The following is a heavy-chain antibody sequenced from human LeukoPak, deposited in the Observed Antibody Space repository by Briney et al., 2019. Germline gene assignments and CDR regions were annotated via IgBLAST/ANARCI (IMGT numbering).Heavy chain of an antibody. CDR3: ARDMVHSSGAFDS. Sequence: PGGSLRLSCAVSGFTVSTNHMTWVRQAPGKGLEWVSAINDVDTPYYADTVRGRFTISRDSANNTLYLQMKRLRAEDTAVYYRARDMVHSSGAFDSWGQGTLVTV. CDR1: GFTVSTNH. J-gene: IGHJ4*02. D-gene: IGHD3-22*01. V-gene: IGHV3-53*01. CDR2: INDVDTP.